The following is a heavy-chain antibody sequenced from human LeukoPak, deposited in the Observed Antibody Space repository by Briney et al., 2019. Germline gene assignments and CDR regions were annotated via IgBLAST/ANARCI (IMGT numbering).Heavy chain of an antibody. J-gene: IGHJ4*02. CDR1: GFTFSSYS. CDR2: ISSSSSYI. CDR3: ARAGYVNYYESSGYYSRGLFDY. V-gene: IGHV3-21*01. Sequence: PGGSLRLSCAASGFTFSSYSMNWVRQAPGKGLEWVSSISSSSSYIYYADSVKGRFTISRDNAKNSLYLQMNSLRAEDTAVYYCARAGYVNYYESSGYYSRGLFDYWGEGTLVTVSS. D-gene: IGHD3-22*01.